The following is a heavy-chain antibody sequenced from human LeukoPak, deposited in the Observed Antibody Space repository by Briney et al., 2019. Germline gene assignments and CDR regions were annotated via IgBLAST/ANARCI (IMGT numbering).Heavy chain of an antibody. V-gene: IGHV3-9*01. CDR1: GFTFDDYA. Sequence: PGRSLRLSCAASGFTFDDYAMHWVRQAPGKGLEWVSGISWNSGSIGYADSVKGRFTISRDNAKNSLYLQMNSLRAEDTAVYYCARQLSSSWAYYFDYWGQGTLVTVSS. D-gene: IGHD6-13*01. J-gene: IGHJ4*02. CDR3: ARQLSSSWAYYFDY. CDR2: ISWNSGSI.